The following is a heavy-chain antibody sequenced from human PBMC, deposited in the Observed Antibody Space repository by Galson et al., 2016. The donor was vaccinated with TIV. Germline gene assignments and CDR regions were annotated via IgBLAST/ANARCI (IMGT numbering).Heavy chain of an antibody. V-gene: IGHV2-70*17. D-gene: IGHD3-3*01. CDR3: ARAPLSDFGLATSHYLDY. J-gene: IGHJ4*02. CDR1: GFSLSTYGMS. Sequence: PALVKPTQTLTLTCTFSGFSLSTYGMSVGWIRQPPGKALEWLARIDWDDDKFYNSSLKTRLNISKDISRNQVVLTMNNMDPVDTATSYCARAPLSDFGLATSHYLDYWGQGTLVTVSS. CDR2: IDWDDDK.